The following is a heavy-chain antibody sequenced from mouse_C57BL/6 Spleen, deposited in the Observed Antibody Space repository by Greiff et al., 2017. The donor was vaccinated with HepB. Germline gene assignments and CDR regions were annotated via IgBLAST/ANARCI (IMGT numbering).Heavy chain of an antibody. D-gene: IGHD2-4*01. CDR2: ISYDGSN. V-gene: IGHV3-6*01. CDR1: GYSITSGYY. CDR3: APYDYAMDY. Sequence: VQLKESGPGLVKPSQSLSLTCSVPGYSITSGYYWNWIRQFPGNKLEWMGYISYDGSNNYNPSLKNRISITRDTSKNQFFLKLNSVTTEDTATYYCAPYDYAMDYWGQGTSVTVSS. J-gene: IGHJ4*01.